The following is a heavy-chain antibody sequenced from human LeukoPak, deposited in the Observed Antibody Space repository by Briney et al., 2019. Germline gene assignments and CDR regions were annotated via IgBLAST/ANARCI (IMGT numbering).Heavy chain of an antibody. D-gene: IGHD4-23*01. J-gene: IGHJ6*02. CDR1: GFTFSSYG. CDR3: ARDRLVTPFYYYYYGMDV. CDR2: IWYDGSNK. V-gene: IGHV3-33*01. Sequence: GGSLRLSCAASGFTFSSYGMHWVRQAPGKGLEWVAVIWYDGSNKYYADSVKGRFTISRGNSKNTLYLQMNSLRAEDTAVYYCARDRLVTPFYYYYYGMDVWGQGTTVTVSS.